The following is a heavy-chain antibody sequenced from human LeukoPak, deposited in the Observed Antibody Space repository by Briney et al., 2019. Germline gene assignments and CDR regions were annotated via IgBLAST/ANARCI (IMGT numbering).Heavy chain of an antibody. D-gene: IGHD3-10*01. J-gene: IGHJ6*02. CDR1: GGSISSGGYS. CDR2: IYHSGST. Sequence: SQTLSLTCAVSGGSISSGGYSWSWIRQPPGKGLEWIGYIYHSGSTYYNPSLKSRVTISVDRSKNQFSLKLSSVTAADTAVYYCARAPSYGLRYYYGMDVWGQGTTVTVSS. V-gene: IGHV4-30-2*01. CDR3: ARAPSYGLRYYYGMDV.